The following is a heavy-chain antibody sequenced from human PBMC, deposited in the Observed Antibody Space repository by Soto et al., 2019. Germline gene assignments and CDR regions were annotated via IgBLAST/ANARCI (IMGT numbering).Heavy chain of an antibody. V-gene: IGHV1-69*13. CDR2: IIPIYGTA. CDR3: AKDRRADWESYYYYAMDV. J-gene: IGHJ6*02. CDR1: GVTFSSFT. D-gene: IGHD1-26*01. Sequence: GASVKVSGKASGVTFSSFTISWVRQAPGQGPEWMGGIIPIYGTANYAQKFQDRVTIVADASTTTAYMELSSLRSEDTAIYYCAKDRRADWESYYYYAMDVWGQGTTVTVSS.